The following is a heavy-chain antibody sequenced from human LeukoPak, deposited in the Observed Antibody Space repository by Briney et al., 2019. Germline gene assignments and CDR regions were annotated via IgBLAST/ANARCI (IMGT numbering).Heavy chain of an antibody. CDR3: ATYLWLLSYYFDY. Sequence: SETLSLTCTVSGGSISSSSYYWGWIRQPPGKGPELLGSIYYIGSTYYNPCLKSQVTIAVDTSKNQFSLKLSSVTAADTAVYYCATYLWLLSYYFDYWGQGTLVTVSS. V-gene: IGHV4-39*01. CDR1: GGSISSSSYY. CDR2: IYYIGST. J-gene: IGHJ4*02. D-gene: IGHD5-18*01.